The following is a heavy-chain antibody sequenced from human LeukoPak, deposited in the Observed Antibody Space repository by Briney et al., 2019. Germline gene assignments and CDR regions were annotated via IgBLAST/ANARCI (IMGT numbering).Heavy chain of an antibody. D-gene: IGHD3-10*01. CDR3: TRGALWFGDNYNYFMDV. V-gene: IGHV3-15*01. CDR1: GFTFSNAW. CDR2: IKSKTDGGTT. Sequence: PGGSLRLSCAASGFTFSNAWMSWVRQAPGKGLEWVGRIKSKTDGGTTDYAAPVKGRLTISRDDSKNTLYLQMNSLKTEDTAVYYCTRGALWFGDNYNYFMDVWGQGTTVTVSS. J-gene: IGHJ6*02.